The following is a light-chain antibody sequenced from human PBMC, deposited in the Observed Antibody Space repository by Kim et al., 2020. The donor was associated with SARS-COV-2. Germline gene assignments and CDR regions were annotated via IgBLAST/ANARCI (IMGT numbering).Light chain of an antibody. CDR2: GNS. J-gene: IGLJ2*01. CDR3: QSYDSSLSGVL. Sequence: RVTNSCTGSSSNSGAGYDVHWYQQLPGTAPKLLIYGNSNRPSGVPDRFSGSKSGTSASLAITGLQAEDEADYYCQSYDSSLSGVLFGGGTQLTVL. V-gene: IGLV1-40*01. CDR1: SSNSGAGYD.